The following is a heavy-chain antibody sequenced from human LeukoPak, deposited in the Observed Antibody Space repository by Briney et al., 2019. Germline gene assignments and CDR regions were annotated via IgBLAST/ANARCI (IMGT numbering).Heavy chain of an antibody. CDR2: IKQDGSEK. V-gene: IGHV3-7*05. CDR1: GFTFSSYW. CDR3: AGGQGWLLDY. Sequence: GGSLRLSCAGSGFTFSSYWMTWVRQAPGEGVEWVANIKQDGSEKYYVDSVKGRFTISRDNAKNSLFLQMNSLRVEDTAVYYCAGGQGWLLDYWGQGTLVTVSS. J-gene: IGHJ4*02. D-gene: IGHD2-15*01.